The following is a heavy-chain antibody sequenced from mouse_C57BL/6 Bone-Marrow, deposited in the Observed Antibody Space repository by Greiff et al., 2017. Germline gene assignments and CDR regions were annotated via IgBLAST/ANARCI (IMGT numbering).Heavy chain of an antibody. D-gene: IGHD2-3*01. V-gene: IGHV1-9*01. J-gene: IGHJ2*01. Sequence: QVQLQQSGAELMKPGASVKLSCKATGYTFTGYWIEWVKQRPGHGLEWIGEILPGSGSTNYNEKFKGKATFTADTSSNPAYMQLSSLTTEDSAIYYCARLGLLRKYFDYWGQGTTLTVSS. CDR2: ILPGSGST. CDR3: ARLGLLRKYFDY. CDR1: GYTFTGYW.